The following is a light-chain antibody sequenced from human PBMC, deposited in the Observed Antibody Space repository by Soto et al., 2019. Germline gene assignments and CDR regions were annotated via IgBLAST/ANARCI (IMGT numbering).Light chain of an antibody. Sequence: DIVMTQSPDSLAVSLGERATINCKSSQSVLYSPNNKNYLAWYQQKPGQPPKLLIYWASTRESGVPDRFSGSGSGTDFTLTISSLQAEDVAVYYCQQYYRIPYTVGQGTKLEIK. J-gene: IGKJ2*01. V-gene: IGKV4-1*01. CDR1: QSVLYSPNNKNY. CDR3: QQYYRIPYT. CDR2: WAS.